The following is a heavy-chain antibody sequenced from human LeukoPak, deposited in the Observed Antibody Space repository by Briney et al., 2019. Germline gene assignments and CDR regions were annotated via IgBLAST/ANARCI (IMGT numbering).Heavy chain of an antibody. D-gene: IGHD5-18*01. Sequence: ASVKVSCKASGYTFTSYDINWVRQATGQGLEWMGWMNPNSGNTGYAQKFQGRVTMTRNTSISTAYMELSGLRSEDTAVYYCARNQYSYGGVDYWGQGTLVTVSS. V-gene: IGHV1-8*01. CDR3: ARNQYSYGGVDY. CDR1: GYTFTSYD. J-gene: IGHJ4*02. CDR2: MNPNSGNT.